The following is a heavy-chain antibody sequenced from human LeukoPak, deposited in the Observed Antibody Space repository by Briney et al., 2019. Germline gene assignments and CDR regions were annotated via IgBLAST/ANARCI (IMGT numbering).Heavy chain of an antibody. CDR1: GFTFSSYG. Sequence: GGSLRLSCAASGFTFSSYGMSWVRQAPGKGLEWVSAISGSGGSTYYADSVKGRFTISRDNSKNTLYLQMNSLRAEDTAVYYCARDASCTNGVCYTGGLDYWGQGTLVTVSS. CDR2: ISGSGGST. V-gene: IGHV3-23*01. D-gene: IGHD2-8*01. CDR3: ARDASCTNGVCYTGGLDY. J-gene: IGHJ4*02.